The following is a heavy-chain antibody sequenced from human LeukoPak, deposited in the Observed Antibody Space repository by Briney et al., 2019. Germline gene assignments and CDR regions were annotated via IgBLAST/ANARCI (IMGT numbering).Heavy chain of an antibody. CDR2: ISAYNGNT. V-gene: IGHV1-18*01. CDR1: GYTFTSYG. CDR3: AMVSSVDSALDY. Sequence: ASVKVSCKASGYTFTSYGISWVRQAPGQGLKWMGWISAYNGNTNYAQKLQGRVTMTTDTSTSTAYMELRSLRSDDTAVYYCAMVSSVDSALDYWGQGTLVTVSS. J-gene: IGHJ4*02. D-gene: IGHD2-21*01.